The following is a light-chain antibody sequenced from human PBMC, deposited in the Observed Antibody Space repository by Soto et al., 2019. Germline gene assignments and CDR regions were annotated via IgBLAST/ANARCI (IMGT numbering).Light chain of an antibody. J-gene: IGKJ5*01. CDR2: DAS. Sequence: EFVLTQCPATLSLSPGERATLCCRASQSVSSYLAWYQQKPGQAPRLLIYDASNRATGIPARFSGTWSGTDFTLTINNLETEDFAVYYCQVRTNWSIAFGRGTRLEI. CDR3: QVRTNWSIA. CDR1: QSVSSY. V-gene: IGKV3-11*01.